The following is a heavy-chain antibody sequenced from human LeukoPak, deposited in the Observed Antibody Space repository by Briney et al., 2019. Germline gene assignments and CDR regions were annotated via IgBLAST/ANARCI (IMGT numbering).Heavy chain of an antibody. CDR3: ARQGFRRFDP. V-gene: IGHV6-1*01. CDR2: TYYRPKWYN. Sequence: SQTLSLTCAISGDSVSSNSAAWNWIRQSPSRGLEWLGRTYYRPKWYNDYAVSAKSRITVNPDTSKNQFSLHLNSVTPEDTAVYYCARQGFRRFDPWGQGTLVTVSS. D-gene: IGHD3-3*01. CDR1: GDSVSSNSAA. J-gene: IGHJ5*02.